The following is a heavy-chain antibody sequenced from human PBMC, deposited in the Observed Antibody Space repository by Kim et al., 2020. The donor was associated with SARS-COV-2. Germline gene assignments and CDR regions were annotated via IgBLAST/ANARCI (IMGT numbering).Heavy chain of an antibody. V-gene: IGHV4-59*01. J-gene: IGHJ3*02. CDR2: IYYSGST. Sequence: SETLSLTCTVSGGSISSYYWSWIRQPPGKGLEWIGYIYYSGSTNYNPSLKSRVTISVDTSKNQFSLKLSSVTAADTAVYYCARDLHHLPRGSEAFDIWGQGTMVTVSS. D-gene: IGHD3-10*01. CDR1: GGSISSYY. CDR3: ARDLHHLPRGSEAFDI.